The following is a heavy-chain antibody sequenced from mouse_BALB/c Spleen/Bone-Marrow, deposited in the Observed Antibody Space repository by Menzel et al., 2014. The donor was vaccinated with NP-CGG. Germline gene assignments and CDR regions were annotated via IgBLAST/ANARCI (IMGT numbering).Heavy chain of an antibody. CDR1: GFTFTDYY. CDR2: IRNKANGYTT. J-gene: IGHJ2*01. Sequence: VQLQQSGGDLVQPGGSLRLSCATSGFTFTDYYMNWVRQPPGKALEWLGFIRNKANGYTTEYSASVKSRFTISRDNSQNILYLQMNTLRVDDSATYYCARDKGRVFFDYWGQGTTLTVSS. CDR3: ARDKGRVFFDY. V-gene: IGHV7-3*02.